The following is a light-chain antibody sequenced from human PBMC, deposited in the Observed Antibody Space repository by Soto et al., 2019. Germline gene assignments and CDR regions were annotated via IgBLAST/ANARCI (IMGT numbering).Light chain of an antibody. J-gene: IGKJ4*01. CDR1: QSISNY. CDR3: QQRSNWPPLT. Sequence: EIVLTQSPATLSLSPGERATLSCMAGQSISNYLVWYQQKPGQAPRLLIYDASNRATGIPARFSGSGSGTDFTLTISSLEPEDFAIYYCQQRSNWPPLTFGGGTKVEIK. CDR2: DAS. V-gene: IGKV3-11*01.